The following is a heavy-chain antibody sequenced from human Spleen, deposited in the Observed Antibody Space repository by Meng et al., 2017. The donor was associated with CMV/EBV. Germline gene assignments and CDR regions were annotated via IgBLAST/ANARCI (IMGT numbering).Heavy chain of an antibody. Sequence: KTSGYTFSTCGISWVRQAPGQGLEWMGGISAYNGNTKYAQKLQGRVTMTTDTSTSTAYMELRSLRSDDTAIYFCARDRATRAYYFDYWGQGTLVTVSS. CDR2: ISAYNGNT. D-gene: IGHD1-1*01. J-gene: IGHJ4*02. CDR3: ARDRATRAYYFDY. V-gene: IGHV1-18*04. CDR1: GYTFSTCG.